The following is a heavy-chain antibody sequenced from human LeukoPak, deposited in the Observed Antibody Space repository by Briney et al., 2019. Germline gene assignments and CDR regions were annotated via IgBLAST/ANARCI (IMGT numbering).Heavy chain of an antibody. CDR1: GFTFSTYS. CDR3: ARDNGDP. CDR2: ISSSSTTI. D-gene: IGHD4-17*01. Sequence: PGGSLRLSCAASGFTFSTYSMNWVRQAPGKGLEWVSFISSSSTTIYYADSVKGRFTISRDNARNSLYLQMNSLRVEETAIYYCARDNGDPWGQGTLVTVSS. V-gene: IGHV3-48*01. J-gene: IGHJ5*02.